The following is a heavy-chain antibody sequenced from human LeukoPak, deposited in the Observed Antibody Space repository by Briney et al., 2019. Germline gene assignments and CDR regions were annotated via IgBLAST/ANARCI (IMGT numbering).Heavy chain of an antibody. CDR1: GGSISTYP. Sequence: PSETLSLTCTFSGGSISTYPWSWIRQPAGKGLEWIGRIYTDGRTNYNSSLKSRVTMSIDTSKNQFSLKVNSVTAADTAVYYCARDLRRRVTAIGYGPKEYYYYMDVWGKGTTVTISS. J-gene: IGHJ6*03. CDR3: ARDLRRRVTAIGYGPKEYYYYMDV. D-gene: IGHD4/OR15-4a*01. V-gene: IGHV4-4*07. CDR2: IYTDGRT.